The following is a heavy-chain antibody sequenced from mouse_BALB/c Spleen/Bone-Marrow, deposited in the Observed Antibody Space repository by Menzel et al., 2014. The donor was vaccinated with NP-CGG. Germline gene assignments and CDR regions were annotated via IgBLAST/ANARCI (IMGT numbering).Heavy chain of an antibody. CDR1: GDSITSGY. CDR3: ARSLGRFDY. CDR2: ISYTGNT. V-gene: IGHV3-8*02. Sequence: EVQLVESGPSLIKPSQPLSLPCSVTGDSITSGYWNWIRKFPGNELEYMGYISYTGNTYYNPSLKSRISIARDTSKNQYYLQLHSVTTEDTATYFCARSLGRFDYWGQGATLTVSS. J-gene: IGHJ2*01. D-gene: IGHD4-1*01.